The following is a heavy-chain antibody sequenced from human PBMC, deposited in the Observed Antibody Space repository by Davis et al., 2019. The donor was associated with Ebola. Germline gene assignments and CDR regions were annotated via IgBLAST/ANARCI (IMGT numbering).Heavy chain of an antibody. CDR2: INPSGGST. CDR1: GYTLTKYY. CDR3: ARDQDCSGGGCYCPN. D-gene: IGHD2-15*01. V-gene: IGHV1-46*01. Sequence: AASVKVSCKASGYTLTKYYVHWVRQAPGQGLEWMGIINPSGGSTNYAQKFQGRVTMTSDTSTSTVYMELGSLRSEDTAVYYCARDQDCSGGGCYCPNWGQGTLVTVSS. J-gene: IGHJ4*02.